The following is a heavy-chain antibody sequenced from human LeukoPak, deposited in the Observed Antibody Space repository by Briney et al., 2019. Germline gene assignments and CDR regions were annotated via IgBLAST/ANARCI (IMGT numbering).Heavy chain of an antibody. D-gene: IGHD3-10*01. CDR3: ARVGYYGSGSYYMTGQFDP. Sequence: SVTVSFKASGGTFSSYAISWVRQAPGRGLEWMGGIIPIFGTANYAQKFQGRVTITADESTSTAYMELSSLRSEDTAVYYCARVGYYGSGSYYMTGQFDPWGQGTLVTVSS. CDR1: GGTFSSYA. CDR2: IIPIFGTA. J-gene: IGHJ5*02. V-gene: IGHV1-69*01.